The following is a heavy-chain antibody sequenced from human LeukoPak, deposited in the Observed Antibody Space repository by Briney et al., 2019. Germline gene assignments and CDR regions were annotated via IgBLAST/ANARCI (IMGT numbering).Heavy chain of an antibody. CDR1: GFTFDDYA. V-gene: IGHV3-9*01. Sequence: PGRSLRLSCAASGFTFDDYAMHWVRQAPGKGLEWVSGISWNSGSIGYADSVKGRFTISRDNAKNSLYLQMNSLRAEDTALYYCAKGSGIAVAVYFDYWGQGTLVTVSS. CDR3: AKGSGIAVAVYFDY. J-gene: IGHJ4*02. CDR2: ISWNSGSI. D-gene: IGHD6-19*01.